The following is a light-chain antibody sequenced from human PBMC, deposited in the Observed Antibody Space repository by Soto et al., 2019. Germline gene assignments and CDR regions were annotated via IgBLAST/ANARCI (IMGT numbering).Light chain of an antibody. J-gene: IGKJ2*01. CDR3: QQYHSLYT. Sequence: DIQMTQSPSIVSASVGDRVTITCRASQTIGTRLAWYQRKPGKALKFLIYDASTLESGVPSRFSGSGSGTEFTLTISSLQPDDLATYYCQQYHSLYTFGQGTNPEIK. CDR1: QTIGTR. CDR2: DAS. V-gene: IGKV1-5*01.